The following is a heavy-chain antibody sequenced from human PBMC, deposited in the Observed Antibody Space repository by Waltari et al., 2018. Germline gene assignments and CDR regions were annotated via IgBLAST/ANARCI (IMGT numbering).Heavy chain of an antibody. D-gene: IGHD2-21*02. CDR1: GGTLPNYA. Sequence: QVQLVQSGAEVRKPGSSVRVSCKASGGTLPNYAISWVRLAPGQGLDWMGRIVPILDMTDYAQRFQGRVTITADESTSTAYMELTSLRSEDTAVYYCARAPTDTVVFDIWGQGTLVTVSS. V-gene: IGHV1-69*04. CDR3: ARAPTDTVVFDI. J-gene: IGHJ4*02. CDR2: IVPILDMT.